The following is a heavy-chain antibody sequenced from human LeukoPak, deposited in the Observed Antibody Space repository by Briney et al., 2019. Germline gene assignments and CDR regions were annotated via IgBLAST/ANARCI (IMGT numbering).Heavy chain of an antibody. J-gene: IGHJ4*02. V-gene: IGHV4-59*01. CDR1: GGSISSYY. Sequence: SETLSLTCTVSGGSISSYYWSRIRQPPGKGLEWIGYSYYSGSTNYNPSLKSRVTISVDTSKNQFSLKLSSVTAADTAVYYCATVVTRDYFDYWGQGTLVTVSS. D-gene: IGHD4-17*01. CDR3: ATVVTRDYFDY. CDR2: SYYSGST.